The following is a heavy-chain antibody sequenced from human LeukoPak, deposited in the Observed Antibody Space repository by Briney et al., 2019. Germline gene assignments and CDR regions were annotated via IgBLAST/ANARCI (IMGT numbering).Heavy chain of an antibody. V-gene: IGHV4-39*02. J-gene: IGHJ5*02. CDR2: IYYSGST. CDR3: ARERNIVVVPAAVWFDP. Sequence: SETLSLTCTVSGGSISSSSYYWGWIRQPPGKGLEWIGSIYYSGSTYHNPSLKSRVTISVDTSKNQFSLKLSSVTAADTAVYYCARERNIVVVPAAVWFDPWGQGTLVTVSS. D-gene: IGHD2-2*01. CDR1: GGSISSSSYY.